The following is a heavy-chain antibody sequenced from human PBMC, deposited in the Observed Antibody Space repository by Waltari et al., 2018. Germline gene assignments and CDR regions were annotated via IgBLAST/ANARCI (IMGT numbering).Heavy chain of an antibody. CDR3: ASPSSGSLGEPGRAPYWYFEL. CDR2: IYHSGST. Sequence: QVQLQESGPGLVKPSETLSLTCAVSGYSISSGYYWGWIRQPPGKGLGWIGSIYHSGSTYYNPSLKSRVTRSVDTSKNQFSLKLSPVTAAYTAVYYCASPSSGSLGEPGRAPYWYFELWGRGTLVTVSS. CDR1: GYSISSGYY. D-gene: IGHD3-16*01. V-gene: IGHV4-38-2*01. J-gene: IGHJ2*01.